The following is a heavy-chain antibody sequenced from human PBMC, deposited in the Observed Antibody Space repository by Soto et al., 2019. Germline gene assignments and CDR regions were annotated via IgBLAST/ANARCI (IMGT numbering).Heavy chain of an antibody. D-gene: IGHD3-9*01. J-gene: IGHJ4*02. Sequence: PSETLSLTCSVSGGSVSDKTYYWSWIRQPPGKRLEWIGYVYYSGSTNYHPSLKSRVTISVDTSKNQFSLKLSSVTAADTAVYYCARRGYYDILTGYKAYYFDYWGQGTLVTVSS. CDR1: GGSVSDKTYY. V-gene: IGHV4-61*01. CDR2: VYYSGST. CDR3: ARRGYYDILTGYKAYYFDY.